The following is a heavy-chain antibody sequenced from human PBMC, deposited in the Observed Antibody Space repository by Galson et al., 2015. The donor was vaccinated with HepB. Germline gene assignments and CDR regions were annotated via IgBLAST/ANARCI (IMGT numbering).Heavy chain of an antibody. Sequence: SLRLSCAASGFTFSSYSMNWVRQAPGKGLEWVSSISSSSSYIYYADSVKGRFTISRDNAKNSLYLQMNSLRAEDTAVYYCARGGTTVTTGDYYYYGMDVWGQGTTVTVSS. CDR3: ARGGTTVTTGDYYYYGMDV. CDR1: GFTFSSYS. CDR2: ISSSSSYI. D-gene: IGHD4-17*01. J-gene: IGHJ6*02. V-gene: IGHV3-21*01.